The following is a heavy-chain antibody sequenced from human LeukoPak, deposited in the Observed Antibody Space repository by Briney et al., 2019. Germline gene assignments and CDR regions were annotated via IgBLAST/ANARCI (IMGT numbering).Heavy chain of an antibody. J-gene: IGHJ1*01. D-gene: IGHD5-24*01. V-gene: IGHV1-46*01. Sequence: GASVKVSCKASGYTFTSYYMHWVRQAPGQGLEWMGIINPSGGSTSYAQKFQGRVTITADESTSTAYMELSSLRSEDTAVYYCARAGTLEDPFQHWGQGTLVTVSS. CDR3: ARAGTLEDPFQH. CDR2: INPSGGST. CDR1: GYTFTSYY.